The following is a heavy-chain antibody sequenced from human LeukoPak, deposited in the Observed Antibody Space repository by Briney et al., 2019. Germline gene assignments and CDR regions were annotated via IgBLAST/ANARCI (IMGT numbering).Heavy chain of an antibody. CDR1: GYTFTNYG. J-gene: IGHJ3*02. V-gene: IGHV1-18*01. Sequence: GASVKVSCKTSGYTFTNYGISWVRQAPGLGLEWMGGISAYNGNTNYAQKVQGRVTMTTDTSTSTAYMELRSLRFDDTAVYYCARDQSVRLLQTSSTYFKHVFAIWGQGSMVTVSS. CDR2: ISAYNGNT. D-gene: IGHD6-13*01. CDR3: ARDQSVRLLQTSSTYFKHVFAI.